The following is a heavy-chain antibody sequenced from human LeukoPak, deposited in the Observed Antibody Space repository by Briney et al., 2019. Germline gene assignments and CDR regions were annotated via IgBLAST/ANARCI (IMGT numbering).Heavy chain of an antibody. D-gene: IGHD3-10*01. J-gene: IGHJ5*02. V-gene: IGHV4-59*01. CDR2: IYYSGST. CDR3: ASTVLSTFGAQLFDH. Sequence: SETLSLTCTVSGGSISSYYWSWIRQPPGKGLEWIGYIYYSGSTNYNPSLKSRVTISVDTSKNQFSLKLSSVTAADTAVDTCASTVLSTFGAQLFDHWGQGTLVTVSS. CDR1: GGSISSYY.